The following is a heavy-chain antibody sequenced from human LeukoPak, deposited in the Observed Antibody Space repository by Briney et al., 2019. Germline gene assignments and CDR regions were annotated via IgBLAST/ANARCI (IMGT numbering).Heavy chain of an antibody. CDR1: GYTFTSYD. CDR3: ARAFTIFGVVILDY. CDR2: MNPNSGNT. D-gene: IGHD3-3*01. V-gene: IGHV1-8*03. J-gene: IGHJ4*02. Sequence: ASVKVSCKASGYTFTSYDINWVRQATGQGLEWMGWMNPNSGNTGYAQKFQGRVTITRNTSISTAYMELSSLRSEDTAVNYCARAFTIFGVVILDYWGQGTLVTVSS.